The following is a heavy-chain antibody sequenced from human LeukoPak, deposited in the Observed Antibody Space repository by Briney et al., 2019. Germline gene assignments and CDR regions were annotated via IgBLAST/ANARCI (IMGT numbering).Heavy chain of an antibody. V-gene: IGHV4-59*01. CDR2: IYYSGST. CDR3: ARDGGRGARFHWFDP. D-gene: IGHD3-10*01. CDR1: GGSISSYY. Sequence: SETLSLTCTVSGGSISSYYWSWIRQPPGKGLEWIGYIYYSGSTNYNPSLKSRVTISVDTSKNQFSLKLSSVTAADTAVYYCARDGGRGARFHWFDPWGQGTLVTVSS. J-gene: IGHJ5*02.